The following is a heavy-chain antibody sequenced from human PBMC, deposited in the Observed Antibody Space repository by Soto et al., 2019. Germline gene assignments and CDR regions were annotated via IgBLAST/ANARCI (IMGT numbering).Heavy chain of an antibody. CDR1: GFTFTSYW. V-gene: IGHV3-7*01. J-gene: IGHJ4*02. CDR2: IKEDGSAK. Sequence: EVQLVESGGGLVQPGGSLRVSCAASGFTFTSYWMSWVRQAPGKGLEWVANIKEDGSAKYYLDSVKGRFTISRDNAKNSLYLQMSSLRAEDTAVYYGAREDFYRCDYWGQGNLVTVSS. CDR3: AREDFYRCDY.